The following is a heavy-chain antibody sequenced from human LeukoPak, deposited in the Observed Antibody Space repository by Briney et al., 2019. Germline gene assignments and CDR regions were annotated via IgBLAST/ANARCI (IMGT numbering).Heavy chain of an antibody. V-gene: IGHV3-53*01. Sequence: SGGSLRLSCATSGFTVSSNYMNWVRQAPGKGLEWVSVIYSGGSTYYADSVKGRFTISRDNSKNTLYLQMNSLRAEDTAVYYCARGQIAAPPDYWGQGTLVTVSS. CDR1: GFTVSSNY. D-gene: IGHD6-6*01. CDR3: ARGQIAAPPDY. CDR2: IYSGGST. J-gene: IGHJ4*02.